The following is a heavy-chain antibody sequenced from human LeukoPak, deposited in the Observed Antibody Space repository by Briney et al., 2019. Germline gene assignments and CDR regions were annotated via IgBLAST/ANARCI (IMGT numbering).Heavy chain of an antibody. D-gene: IGHD6-19*01. CDR1: GLTFIDYD. CDR3: ARGGIQVSGIDEFDY. Sequence: GGSLRLSCAASGLTFIDYDMHWVRQVIGKGLEWVSAIGIRGDTYYSGSVKGRFTISRENAESSLYLQMNSLRAEDTAVYYCARGGIQVSGIDEFDYWGQGTLVTVSS. CDR2: IGIRGDT. J-gene: IGHJ4*02. V-gene: IGHV3-13*01.